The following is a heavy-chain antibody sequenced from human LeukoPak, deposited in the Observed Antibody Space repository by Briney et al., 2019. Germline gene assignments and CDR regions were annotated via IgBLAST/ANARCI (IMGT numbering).Heavy chain of an antibody. D-gene: IGHD4-17*01. Sequence: ASVKVSCKASGYTFSNYNIHWLRQAPGQGLEWMGIVNPSGDSTNYAQNFQGRVTMTGDMSTSTVYMELSSLRSEDTAVYFCARDYGDYNWFDPWGQGTLVTVSS. CDR3: ARDYGDYNWFDP. V-gene: IGHV1-46*01. J-gene: IGHJ5*02. CDR1: GYTFSNYN. CDR2: VNPSGDST.